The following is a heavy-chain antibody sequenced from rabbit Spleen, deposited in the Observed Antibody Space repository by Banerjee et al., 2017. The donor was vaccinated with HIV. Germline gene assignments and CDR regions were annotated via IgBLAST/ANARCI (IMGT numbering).Heavy chain of an antibody. CDR1: GFSFSSRYY. CDR2: IDAGSSGST. V-gene: IGHV1S40*01. Sequence: QSLEESGGDLVKPGASLTLTCTASGFSFSSRYYMCWVRQAPGKGLEWIACIDAGSSGSTYYASWAKGRFTISKTSSTTVTLQMTSLTAADTATYFCARWGAGSSYFDYNLWGPGTLVTVS. CDR3: ARWGAGSSYFDYNL. J-gene: IGHJ4*01. D-gene: IGHD8-1*01.